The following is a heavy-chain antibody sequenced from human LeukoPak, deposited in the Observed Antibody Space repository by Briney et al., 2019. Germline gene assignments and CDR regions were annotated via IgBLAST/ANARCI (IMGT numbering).Heavy chain of an antibody. Sequence: SETLSLTCTVSGGSVSSGSYYWPWIRQPPGKGLEWIGYIYYSGSTNYNPSLKSRVIISVDTSKNQFSLKLSSVTAADTAVYYCARAIRMVRGVIPFYYGMDVWGKGTTVTVSS. CDR2: IYYSGST. CDR3: ARAIRMVRGVIPFYYGMDV. V-gene: IGHV4-61*01. D-gene: IGHD3-10*01. J-gene: IGHJ6*04. CDR1: GGSVSSGSYY.